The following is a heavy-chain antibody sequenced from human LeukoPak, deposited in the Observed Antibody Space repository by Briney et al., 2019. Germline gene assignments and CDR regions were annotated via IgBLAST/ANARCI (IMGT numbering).Heavy chain of an antibody. V-gene: IGHV3-48*01. J-gene: IGHJ6*02. Sequence: GGSLRLSCAASGFTFSSYSMTWVRQAPGKGLEWVSYISSSSSTIYYTDSVKGRFTISRDNAKNSLYLQMNSLRAEDTAVYYCARDLFLVWGQGTTVTVSS. D-gene: IGHD3-10*02. CDR3: ARDLFLV. CDR2: ISSSSSTI. CDR1: GFTFSSYS.